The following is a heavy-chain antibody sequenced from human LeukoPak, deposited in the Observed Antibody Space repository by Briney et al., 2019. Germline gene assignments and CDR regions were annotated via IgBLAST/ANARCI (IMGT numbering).Heavy chain of an antibody. J-gene: IGHJ3*02. Sequence: GESLKISCKGSGYSFTSYWIGWVRQMPGKGLEWMEIIYPGDSDTRYSPSFQGQVTISADKSISTAYLQWSSLKASDTAMFYCARRIWDYDKRAEEVGDIWGQGTMVTVSS. CDR3: ARRIWDYDKRAEEVGDI. D-gene: IGHD3-16*01. CDR2: IYPGDSDT. CDR1: GYSFTSYW. V-gene: IGHV5-51*01.